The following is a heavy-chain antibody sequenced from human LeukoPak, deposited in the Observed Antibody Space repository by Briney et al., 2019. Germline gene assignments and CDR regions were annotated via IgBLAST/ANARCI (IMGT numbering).Heavy chain of an antibody. CDR2: ISSTGNTI. CDR3: AQIPSFDY. J-gene: IGHJ4*02. V-gene: IGHV3-48*03. CDR1: GFTFSSYE. Sequence: GGSLRLSCAASGFTFSSYEMNWVRQAPGKGLEWVSYISSTGNTIYYADSVKGRFTISRDNAKNSLYLQMNSLRAEDTAVYYCAQIPSFDYWGQGTLVPVSS.